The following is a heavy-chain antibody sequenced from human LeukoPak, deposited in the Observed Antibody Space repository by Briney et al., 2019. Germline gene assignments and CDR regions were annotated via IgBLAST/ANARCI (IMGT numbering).Heavy chain of an antibody. Sequence: GGSLRLSCAASGFTFSDYYMSWIRQAPGKGLEWVSYISSTGSYTHYTDSVKGRFTISRDNAKNSLYVQMNSLRAEDTAVYYCVSRITGTVLDAFDIWGQGTMVTVSS. CDR1: GFTFSDYY. D-gene: IGHD1-7*01. J-gene: IGHJ3*02. V-gene: IGHV3-11*06. CDR2: ISSTGSYT. CDR3: VSRITGTVLDAFDI.